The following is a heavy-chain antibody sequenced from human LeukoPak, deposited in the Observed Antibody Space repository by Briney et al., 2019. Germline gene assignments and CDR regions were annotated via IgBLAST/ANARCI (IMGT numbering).Heavy chain of an antibody. D-gene: IGHD3-3*01. CDR2: INPNSGGT. CDR3: ARDGWIFGVVGFDP. J-gene: IGHJ5*02. V-gene: IGHV1-2*02. Sequence: GASVKVSCKASGYTFTGYYMHWMRQAPGQGLEWMGWINPNSGGTNYAQKFQGRVTMTRDTSISTAYMELSRLRSDDTAVYYCARDGWIFGVVGFDPWGQGTLVTVSS. CDR1: GYTFTGYY.